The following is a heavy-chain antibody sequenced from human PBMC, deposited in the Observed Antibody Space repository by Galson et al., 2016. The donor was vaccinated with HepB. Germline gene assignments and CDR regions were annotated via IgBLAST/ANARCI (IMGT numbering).Heavy chain of an antibody. Sequence: SVKVSCKASGYTFTSYAMHWVRQAPGQRLEWMGWINAGNGNTKYSHKFQGRVTITRDTSASTAYLELSSLRSEDTAVYYCAREQGTSDVRLVRVVIIDYWGQGTLVTVSS. CDR2: INAGNGNT. CDR1: GYTFTSYA. CDR3: AREQGTSDVRLVRVVIIDY. V-gene: IGHV1-3*01. J-gene: IGHJ4*02. D-gene: IGHD3-10*01.